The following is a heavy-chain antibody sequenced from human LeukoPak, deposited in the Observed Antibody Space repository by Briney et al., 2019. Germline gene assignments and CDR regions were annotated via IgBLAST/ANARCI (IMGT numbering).Heavy chain of an antibody. V-gene: IGHV3-64*02. CDR1: GFTFNSYA. CDR2: IDNDGDST. CDR3: ARAYYDFWSGYYLDAFDI. J-gene: IGHJ3*02. D-gene: IGHD3-3*01. Sequence: GGSLRLSCAASGFTFNSYAMQWVRQAPGKGLEFVSVIDNDGDSTYYADSVKGRFIISRDNSKNTLYLQMGSLRADDMAVYYCARAYYDFWSGYYLDAFDIWGQGTMVTVSS.